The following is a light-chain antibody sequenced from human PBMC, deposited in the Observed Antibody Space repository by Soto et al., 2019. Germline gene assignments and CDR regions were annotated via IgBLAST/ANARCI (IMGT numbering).Light chain of an antibody. CDR2: GAS. CDR1: QSVTSYY. Sequence: EIVLTQSPGTLSLSPGERATLSCRASQSVTSYYLAWYQQKPGQAPRLLIYGASRRATDIPDRFSGSGSGTDFTLTISSLEPEDFAVYYCQQYGSTPRVTFGQGTKLEIK. CDR3: QQYGSTPRVT. V-gene: IGKV3-20*01. J-gene: IGKJ2*01.